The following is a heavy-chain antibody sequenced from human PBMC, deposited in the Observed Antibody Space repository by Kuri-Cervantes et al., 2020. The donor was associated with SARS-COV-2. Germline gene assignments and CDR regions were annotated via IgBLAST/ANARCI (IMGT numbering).Heavy chain of an antibody. V-gene: IGHV3-49*04. Sequence: GESLKISCTASGFTFGDYTMSWVRQAPGKGLEWVGFIRSKAYGGTTEYAASVKGRFTISRDNAKNSLYLQMNSLRAEDTAVYYCAAFDIWGQGTMVTVSS. CDR2: IRSKAYGGTT. CDR3: AAFDI. CDR1: GFTFGDYT. J-gene: IGHJ3*02.